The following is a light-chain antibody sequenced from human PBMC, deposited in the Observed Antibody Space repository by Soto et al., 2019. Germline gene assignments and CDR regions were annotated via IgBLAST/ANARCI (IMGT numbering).Light chain of an antibody. V-gene: IGKV3-15*01. CDR1: QSVSSN. J-gene: IGKJ1*01. Sequence: EIVMTQSPATLSVSPGERATLSCRASQSVSSNLAWYQQKPGQAPRLLIYGASTRATGIPARFSGSGSGTEFTLTIRSLQAEDVAVYYCQQYYNWHGTFGQGTKVEIK. CDR3: QQYYNWHGT. CDR2: GAS.